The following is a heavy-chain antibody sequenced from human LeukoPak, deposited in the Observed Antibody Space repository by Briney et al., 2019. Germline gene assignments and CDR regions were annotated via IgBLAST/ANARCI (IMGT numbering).Heavy chain of an antibody. CDR2: IYSGGST. D-gene: IGHD6-19*01. CDR3: AREPYSSGWADAFDI. V-gene: IGHV3-53*01. Sequence: PGGSLRLSCAASGFTVSSNYMSWVRQAPGKGLEWVSGIYSGGSTYYAASATSGFTTSRDNSTNTMHLPLNSLRAEDTAVYYCAREPYSSGWADAFDIWGERTMVTVSS. CDR1: GFTVSSNY. J-gene: IGHJ3*02.